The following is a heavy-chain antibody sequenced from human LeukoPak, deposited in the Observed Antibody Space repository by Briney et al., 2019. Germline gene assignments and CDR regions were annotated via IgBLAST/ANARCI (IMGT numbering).Heavy chain of an antibody. Sequence: SETLSLTCTVSGGSISSYYWSWIRQPPGKGLEWIGYIYYSGSTNYNPSLKSRVTISVDTSKNQFSLQLSSVTAADTAVYYCASGSTKYGDYGYWGQGTLVTVSS. J-gene: IGHJ4*02. CDR3: ASGSTKYGDYGY. V-gene: IGHV4-59*01. CDR2: IYYSGST. CDR1: GGSISSYY. D-gene: IGHD4-17*01.